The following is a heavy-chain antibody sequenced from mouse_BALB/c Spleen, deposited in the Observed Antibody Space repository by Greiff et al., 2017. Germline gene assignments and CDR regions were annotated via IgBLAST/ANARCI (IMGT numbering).Heavy chain of an antibody. CDR3: ARGGYDDYYAMDY. Sequence: EVKVVESGGGLVQPGGSRKLSCAASGFTFSSFGMHWVRQAPEKGLEWVAYISSGSSTIYYADTVKGRFTISRDNPKNTLFLQMTSLRSEDTAMYYCARGGYDDYYAMDYWGQGTSVTVSS. CDR1: GFTFSSFG. V-gene: IGHV5-17*02. CDR2: ISSGSSTI. J-gene: IGHJ4*01. D-gene: IGHD2-2*01.